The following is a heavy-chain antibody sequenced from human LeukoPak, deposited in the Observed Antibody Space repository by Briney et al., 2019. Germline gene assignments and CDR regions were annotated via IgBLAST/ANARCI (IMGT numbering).Heavy chain of an antibody. D-gene: IGHD6-13*01. Sequence: QSGGSLRLSCAASGFTFSSYALSWVRQAPGKGLEWVSAISGSGGSTYYADSVKGRFTISRDNSKNTLYLQMNSLRAEVTAVYYCAKFGGYSSSWFDYWGQGTLVTVSS. CDR3: AKFGGYSSSWFDY. CDR2: ISGSGGST. V-gene: IGHV3-23*01. J-gene: IGHJ4*02. CDR1: GFTFSSYA.